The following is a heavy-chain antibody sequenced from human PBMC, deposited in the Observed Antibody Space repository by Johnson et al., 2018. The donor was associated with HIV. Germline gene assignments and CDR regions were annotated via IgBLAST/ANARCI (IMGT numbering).Heavy chain of an antibody. Sequence: VLLVESGGGLVQPGRSLRLSCAASGFTFDDYAMHWVRQAPGKGLEWVSGISWNSGSIGYADSVKGRFTISRDNAKNSLYLQMNSLRAEDTALYYCAKGGSYSGSYYSFDIWGQGTMVTVSS. CDR3: AKGGSYSGSYYSFDI. CDR2: ISWNSGSI. V-gene: IGHV3-9*01. J-gene: IGHJ3*02. CDR1: GFTFDDYA. D-gene: IGHD1-26*01.